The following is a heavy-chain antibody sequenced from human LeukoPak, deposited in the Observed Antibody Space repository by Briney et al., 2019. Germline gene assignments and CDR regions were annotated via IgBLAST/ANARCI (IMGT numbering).Heavy chain of an antibody. D-gene: IGHD1-26*01. J-gene: IGHJ6*03. V-gene: IGHV1-69*13. CDR1: GGTFSSYA. CDR3: ARGRYIWSYGGYYYMDV. Sequence: SVKVSCKASGGTFSSYAISWVRQAPGQGLEWMGGIIPIFGTANYAQKFQGRVTITADESTSTAYMELSSLRSEDTAVYYCARGRYIWSYGGYYYMDVWGKGTTVTISS. CDR2: IIPIFGTA.